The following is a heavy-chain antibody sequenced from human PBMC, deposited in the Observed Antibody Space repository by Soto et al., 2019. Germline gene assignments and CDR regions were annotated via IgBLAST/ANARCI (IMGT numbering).Heavy chain of an antibody. J-gene: IGHJ4*02. CDR3: AKSLSALFSLGDFKY. Sequence: GGSLRLSCAASGFTFSSYALNWVRQAPGKGLEWVAEISGSGISTYYAPSVKGRFIISSDSSKNTLYLRMYSLRAEDTAMYYCAKSLSALFSLGDFKYWGQGALVTVSS. CDR2: ISGSGIST. D-gene: IGHD2-21*01. CDR1: GFTFSSYA. V-gene: IGHV3-23*01.